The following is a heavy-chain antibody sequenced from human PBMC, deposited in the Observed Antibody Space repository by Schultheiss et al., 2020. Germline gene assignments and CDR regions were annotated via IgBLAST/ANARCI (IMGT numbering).Heavy chain of an antibody. J-gene: IGHJ4*02. Sequence: GGSLRLSCAASGFTFSSYGMHWVRQAPGKGLEWVSVIYSGGSTYYADSVKGRFTISRDNSKNTLYLQMNSLRAEDTAVYYCARGPNCSGGSCYLYYFDYWGQGTLVTVSS. D-gene: IGHD2-15*01. CDR2: IYSGGST. CDR1: GFTFSSYG. V-gene: IGHV3-53*01. CDR3: ARGPNCSGGSCYLYYFDY.